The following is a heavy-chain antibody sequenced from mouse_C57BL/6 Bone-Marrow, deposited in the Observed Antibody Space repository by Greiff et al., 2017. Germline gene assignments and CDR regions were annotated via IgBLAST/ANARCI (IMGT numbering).Heavy chain of an antibody. CDR3: ARKDYYGSSAWFAY. Sequence: EVKLVESGGDLVKPGGSLKLSCAASGFTFSSYGMSWVRQTPDKRLEWVATISSGGSYTYYPDRVTGRFTISRDNAKNTLYLQMSSLKSEDTAMYYCARKDYYGSSAWFAYWGQGTLVTVSA. J-gene: IGHJ3*01. CDR1: GFTFSSYG. CDR2: ISSGGSYT. V-gene: IGHV5-6*01. D-gene: IGHD1-1*01.